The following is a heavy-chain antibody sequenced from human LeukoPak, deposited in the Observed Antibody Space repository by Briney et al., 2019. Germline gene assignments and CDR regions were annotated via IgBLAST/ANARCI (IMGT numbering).Heavy chain of an antibody. CDR2: ISSSTSYI. CDR1: GFTFSSYS. D-gene: IGHD4-17*01. V-gene: IGHV3-21*01. J-gene: IGHJ4*02. CDR3: ARAGGSTVSHSDY. Sequence: TGGSLRLSCAASGFTFSSYSMNWIRQAPGKGLEWVSSISSSTSYIYYADSVKGRFTISKDNAKNSLYLQMNSLRAEDTAVYYCARAGGSTVSHSDYWGQGTLVTVSS.